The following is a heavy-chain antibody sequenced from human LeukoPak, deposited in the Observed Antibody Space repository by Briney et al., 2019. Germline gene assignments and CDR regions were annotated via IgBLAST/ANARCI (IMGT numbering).Heavy chain of an antibody. V-gene: IGHV1-8*01. CDR3: ARNYYDSSGYYHLFDY. CDR2: MNPNSGNT. CDR1: GYTFTSYD. J-gene: IGHJ4*02. Sequence: ASVKVSCKASGYTFTSYDINWVRQATGQGLEWMGWMNPNSGNTGYAQKFQGRVTMTRNTSISTAYMELSSLRSEDTAVYYCARNYYDSSGYYHLFDYWGQGTLVTVSS. D-gene: IGHD3-22*01.